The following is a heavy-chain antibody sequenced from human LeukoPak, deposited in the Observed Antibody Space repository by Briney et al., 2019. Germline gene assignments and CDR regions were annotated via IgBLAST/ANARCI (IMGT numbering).Heavy chain of an antibody. CDR1: GYTFTSYG. V-gene: IGHV1-18*01. CDR2: ISAYNGNT. D-gene: IGHD6-13*01. Sequence: GASVKVSCKASGYTFTSYGISWVRQAPGQGLEWMGWISAYNGNTNYAQKLQGRVTMTTDTSTSTAYMELRSLRSDDTAVYYCARDPPRIAAAANFDCWGQGTLVTVSS. J-gene: IGHJ4*02. CDR3: ARDPPRIAAAANFDC.